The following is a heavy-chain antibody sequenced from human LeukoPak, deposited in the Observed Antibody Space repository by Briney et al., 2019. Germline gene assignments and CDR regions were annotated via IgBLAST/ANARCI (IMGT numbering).Heavy chain of an antibody. CDR3: ARGRYCSADICSGGDAFDI. CDR1: GGSINNYY. D-gene: IGHD2-15*01. CDR2: IYTRGST. V-gene: IGHV4-4*07. Sequence: SETLSLTCTVSGGSINNYYWSWIRQPAGKGLEWIGRIYTRGSTNYNPSLKSRVTMSVDTSKTQFSLKLSSVTAADTPVYYCARGRYCSADICSGGDAFDIWGQGTMVSVSS. J-gene: IGHJ3*02.